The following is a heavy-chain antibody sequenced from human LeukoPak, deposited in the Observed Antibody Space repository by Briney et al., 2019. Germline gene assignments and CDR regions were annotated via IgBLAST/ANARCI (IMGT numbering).Heavy chain of an antibody. CDR1: GFTFDDYG. D-gene: IGHD2-8*01. CDR3: ARAHLYKYCTNGVCYKPYYYYMDV. V-gene: IGHV3-20*04. CDR2: INWNGGST. Sequence: PGGSLRLSCAASGFTFDDYGMSWVRQAPGKGLEWVSGINWNGGSTGYADSVKGRFTISRDNAKNSLYLQMNSLRAEDTALYYCARAHLYKYCTNGVCYKPYYYYMDVWGKGTTVTVSS. J-gene: IGHJ6*03.